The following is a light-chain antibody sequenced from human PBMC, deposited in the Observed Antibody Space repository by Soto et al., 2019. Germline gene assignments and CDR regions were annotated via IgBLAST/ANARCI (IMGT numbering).Light chain of an antibody. CDR2: GVS. CDR1: QSVSSN. J-gene: IGKJ1*01. CDR3: QQYNNWWT. Sequence: EIVMTQSPATLSVPPGERATLSCRASQSVSSNLAWYQQKPGQAPRLLIYGVSIRAAGIPARFSGSGSGTEFTLTISSLQSEDFAVYYCQQYNNWWTFGQGTKVDIK. V-gene: IGKV3-15*01.